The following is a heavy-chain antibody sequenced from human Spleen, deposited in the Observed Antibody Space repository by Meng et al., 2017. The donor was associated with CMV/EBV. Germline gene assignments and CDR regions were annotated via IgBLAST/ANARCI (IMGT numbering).Heavy chain of an antibody. CDR2: IYYSGST. V-gene: IGHV4-39*07. CDR3: ATRAQEDWYFDL. CDR1: GGSISSSGYY. Sequence: CPVSGGSISSSGYYWGWIRQPPGKGLEWIGSIYYSGSTYYNPSLKSRVTISVDTSKNQFSLKLSSVTAADTAVYYCATRAQEDWYFDLWGRGTLVTVSS. D-gene: IGHD3-10*01. J-gene: IGHJ2*01.